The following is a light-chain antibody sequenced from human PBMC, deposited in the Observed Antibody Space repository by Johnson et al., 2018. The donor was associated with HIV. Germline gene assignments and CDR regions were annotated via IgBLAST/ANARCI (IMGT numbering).Light chain of an antibody. CDR1: SSNIGNNY. CDR2: ENN. CDR3: GTWDSSLSAYV. V-gene: IGLV1-51*02. J-gene: IGLJ1*01. Sequence: QLVLTQPPSVSAAPGQKVTISCSGSSSNIGNNYVSWYQQLPGTAPKLLIYENNKRPSGIPDRFSGSKSGTSATLRITGLQTGDEADYYCGTWDSSLSAYVFGTGTKVTVL.